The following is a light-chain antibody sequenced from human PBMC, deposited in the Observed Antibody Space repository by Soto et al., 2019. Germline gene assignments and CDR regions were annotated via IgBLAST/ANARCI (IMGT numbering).Light chain of an antibody. V-gene: IGKV1-5*01. CDR2: DAS. Sequence: DVQLTQAPPTLSASVGDRVTITCRASQSIGNWLAWYQQKPGKAPNLLIYDASTLENGVPSRFSGSASGTDFTLTISSLQPYDFATYYCQQYNSYSPRTFGQGTKVDIK. CDR3: QQYNSYSPRT. CDR1: QSIGNW. J-gene: IGKJ1*01.